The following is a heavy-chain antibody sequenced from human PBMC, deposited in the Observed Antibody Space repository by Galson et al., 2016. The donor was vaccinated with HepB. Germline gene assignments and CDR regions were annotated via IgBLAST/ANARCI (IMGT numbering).Heavy chain of an antibody. CDR2: IWDDGSKK. Sequence: SLRLSCAVSGFTFSGYGMHWVRQAPGKGLEWVALIWDDGSKKYYGDSVRGRFTISRDNSKNTLYLQMNSLRAEDTAVYYCARSGSYCVSAGYYRDPFDYWGQGPLVTVSS. V-gene: IGHV3-33*01. D-gene: IGHD3-22*01. J-gene: IGHJ4*02. CDR3: ARSGSYCVSAGYYRDPFDY. CDR1: GFTFSGYG.